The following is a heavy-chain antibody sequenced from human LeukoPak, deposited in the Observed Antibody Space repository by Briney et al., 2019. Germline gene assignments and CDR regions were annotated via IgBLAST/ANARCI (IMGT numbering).Heavy chain of an antibody. CDR2: ISYDGSNK. J-gene: IGHJ5*02. CDR1: GFTFSSYA. V-gene: IGHV3-30*04. CDR3: AREYSSGWNWFDP. D-gene: IGHD6-19*01. Sequence: QTGGSLRLSCAASGFTFSSYAMHWVRQAPGKGLEWVAVISYDGSNKYYADSVKGRFTISRDNSKNTLYLQMNSLRAEDTAVYYCAREYSSGWNWFDPWGQGTLVTVSS.